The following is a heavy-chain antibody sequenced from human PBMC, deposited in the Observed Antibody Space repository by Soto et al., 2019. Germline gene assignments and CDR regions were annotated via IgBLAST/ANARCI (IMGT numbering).Heavy chain of an antibody. V-gene: IGHV1-69*04. CDR3: ARDGWGQFCISSSCYAGGTHYYYYYMDV. CDR2: IIPILGIA. J-gene: IGHJ6*03. CDR1: GGTFSSYT. D-gene: IGHD2-2*01. Sequence: SVKVSCKASGGTFSSYTISWVRQAPGQGLEWMGRIIPILGIANYAQKLQGRVTITADKSTSTAYMELSSLRSEDTAVYYCARDGWGQFCISSSCYAGGTHYYYYYMDVWGKGTTVTVSS.